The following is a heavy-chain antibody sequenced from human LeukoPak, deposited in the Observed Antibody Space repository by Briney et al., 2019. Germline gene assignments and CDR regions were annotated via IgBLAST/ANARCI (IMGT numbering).Heavy chain of an antibody. Sequence: PSETLSLTCSVSGGSISSYYWSWIRQPPGKGLEWIGYIYHSGSTNYNPSLKSRVTISIDTSRNQFSLKLTSVTAADTAVYYCARLWELLPPAIFDPWGQGTLVTVSS. D-gene: IGHD1-26*01. J-gene: IGHJ5*02. CDR2: IYHSGST. CDR1: GGSISSYY. CDR3: ARLWELLPPAIFDP. V-gene: IGHV4-59*08.